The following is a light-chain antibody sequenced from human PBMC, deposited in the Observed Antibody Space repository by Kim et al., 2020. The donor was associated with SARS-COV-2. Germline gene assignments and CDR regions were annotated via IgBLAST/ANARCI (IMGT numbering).Light chain of an antibody. J-gene: IGLJ3*02. Sequence: QLVLTQPPSASGTPGQGVTISCSGSSSNIGSNYAYWYQQFPGTAPKLLIYNNNQRPSGVPDRFSGSKTCTSASLAISGLRSEDEAAYYCAAWDDSLRSPAFGGGTQLTVL. V-gene: IGLV1-47*02. CDR1: SSNIGSNY. CDR2: NNN. CDR3: AAWDDSLRSPA.